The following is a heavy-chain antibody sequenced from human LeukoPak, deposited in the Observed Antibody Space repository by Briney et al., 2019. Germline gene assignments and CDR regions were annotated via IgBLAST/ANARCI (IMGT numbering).Heavy chain of an antibody. V-gene: IGHV4-34*01. J-gene: IGHJ6*02. Sequence: KPSETLSLTCAVYGGSFSGDYWSWIRQPPGKGLEWIGEINHSGSTNYNPSLKSRVTISVDTSKNQFSLKLSSVTAADTAVYYCARNRRVGGKNCCGGSCRTYYYFGMDVWGQGTTVTVSS. CDR1: GGSFSGDY. D-gene: IGHD2-15*01. CDR2: INHSGST. CDR3: ARNRRVGGKNCCGGSCRTYYYFGMDV.